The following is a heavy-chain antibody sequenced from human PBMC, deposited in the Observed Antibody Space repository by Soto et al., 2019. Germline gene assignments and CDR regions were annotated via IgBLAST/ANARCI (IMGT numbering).Heavy chain of an antibody. V-gene: IGHV2-5*02. Sequence: QITLKESGPTLVKPTQTLTLTCTFSAFSLSSTRMAVGWIRQPPGKTLEWLALIYWADDKRYSPFLKSRLTITKDTSKNLVVLTMSNMEPVDTARYYCAHIVVAGLGSYFHYWGQGTPVTVSS. CDR3: AHIVVAGLGSYFHY. CDR1: AFSLSSTRMA. D-gene: IGHD6-19*01. CDR2: IYWADDK. J-gene: IGHJ4*02.